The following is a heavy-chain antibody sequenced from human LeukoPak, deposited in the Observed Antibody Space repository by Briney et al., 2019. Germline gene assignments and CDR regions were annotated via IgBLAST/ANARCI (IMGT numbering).Heavy chain of an antibody. Sequence: GGSLRLSCAASGFTFSHYWMSWVRQAPGKGLEWVANIKQDGSEKYYVDSVKGRFTISRDNAKNSLYLQMNSLRAEDTALYYCATHRGYSYGTAEDFDYWGQGALVTVSS. CDR2: IKQDGSEK. V-gene: IGHV3-7*01. D-gene: IGHD5-18*01. CDR3: ATHRGYSYGTAEDFDY. CDR1: GFTFSHYW. J-gene: IGHJ4*02.